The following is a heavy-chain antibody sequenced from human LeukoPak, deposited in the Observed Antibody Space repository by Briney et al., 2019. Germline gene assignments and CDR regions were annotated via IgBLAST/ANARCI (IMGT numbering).Heavy chain of an antibody. Sequence: PGGSLRLSCEASGFSFSDFYMSWLRQPPGKGLESISYIGPSGNFINYADSVKGRFTFSRDNAKKSLYLQINSLRAEDTAVYYCSRDPRVLDYWGQGTLVTVSS. CDR3: SRDPRVLDY. V-gene: IGHV3-11*01. CDR1: GFSFSDFY. CDR2: IGPSGNFI. J-gene: IGHJ4*02.